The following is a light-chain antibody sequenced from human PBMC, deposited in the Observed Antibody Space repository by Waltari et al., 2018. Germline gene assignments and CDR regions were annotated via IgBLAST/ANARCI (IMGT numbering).Light chain of an antibody. V-gene: IGKV3-20*01. J-gene: IGKJ1*01. CDR3: QKYGTLPAT. CDR2: DAP. CDR1: QSVSRT. Sequence: EIVLTQSPGTLSLSPGERAPPSFRARQSVSRTLAWYQQKPGQAPSLLIYDAPIRATGIPDRFSGSGSGTDFSLTISRLEPGDFAVYYCQKYGTLPATFGQGTTVEIK.